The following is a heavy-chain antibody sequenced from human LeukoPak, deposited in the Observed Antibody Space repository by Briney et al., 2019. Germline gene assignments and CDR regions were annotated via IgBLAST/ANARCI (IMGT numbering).Heavy chain of an antibody. D-gene: IGHD6-19*01. CDR2: TNHSGST. V-gene: IGHV4-34*01. CDR3: ASGLAVAGNLFDY. Sequence: PSETLSLTCAAYGGSFSGYYWSWIRQPPGKGLEWIGETNHSGSTNYNPSLKSRVTISVDTSKNQFSLKLSSVTAADTAVYYCASGLAVAGNLFDYWGQGTLVTVSS. J-gene: IGHJ4*02. CDR1: GGSFSGYY.